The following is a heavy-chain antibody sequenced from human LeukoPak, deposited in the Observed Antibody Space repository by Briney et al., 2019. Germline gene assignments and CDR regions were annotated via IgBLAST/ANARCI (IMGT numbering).Heavy chain of an antibody. D-gene: IGHD6-19*01. Sequence: SVKVSCKASGYTFTGYHMHWVRQAPGQGLEWMGGIIPMFGTADYAQKFQGRVTITADESTSTAYMQLSSLRSEDTAVYYCARGAYSSGSYYFDHWGQGTLVTVSS. CDR2: IIPMFGTA. CDR3: ARGAYSSGSYYFDH. CDR1: GYTFTGYH. V-gene: IGHV1-69*13. J-gene: IGHJ4*02.